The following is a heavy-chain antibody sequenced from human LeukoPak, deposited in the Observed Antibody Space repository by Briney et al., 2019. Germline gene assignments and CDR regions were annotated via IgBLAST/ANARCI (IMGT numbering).Heavy chain of an antibody. CDR3: ARATAPYYYDSSGYYYDDAFDI. D-gene: IGHD3-22*01. Sequence: ASVKVSFKASGYTFTSYYMHWVRQAPGQGLEWMGIINPSGGSTSYAQKFQGRVTMTRDMSTSTVYMELSSLRSEDTAVYYCARATAPYYYDSSGYYYDDAFDIWGQGTMVTVSS. J-gene: IGHJ3*02. CDR2: INPSGGST. CDR1: GYTFTSYY. V-gene: IGHV1-46*01.